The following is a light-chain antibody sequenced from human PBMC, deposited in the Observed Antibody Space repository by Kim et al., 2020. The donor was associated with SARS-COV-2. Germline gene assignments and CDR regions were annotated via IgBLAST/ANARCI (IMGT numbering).Light chain of an antibody. CDR1: NSNIGNNY. CDR2: RND. J-gene: IGLJ3*02. V-gene: IGLV1-47*01. CDR3: SSWDDSRKVV. Sequence: PGQRVTISCSGSNSNIGNNYLYWYQHLPGTSPTLLIYRNDQRPSGVSDRFSGSKSGTSGSLAISGLQAADEAIYYCSSWDDSRKVVFGGGTKVTVL.